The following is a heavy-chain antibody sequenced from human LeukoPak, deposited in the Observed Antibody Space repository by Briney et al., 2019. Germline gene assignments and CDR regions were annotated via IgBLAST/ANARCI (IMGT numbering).Heavy chain of an antibody. CDR2: IWYDGSKK. Sequence: GTSLRLSCAASGFTFSNYGMHWVRQAPGKGLEWLAVIWYDGSKKYYTDSVKGRFTVSRDNSRKMLYLQMNSLRAEDTAVYFCARDRGLKNRIKVAEVDFWGQGTLVTVSS. D-gene: IGHD3-10*01. V-gene: IGHV3-33*01. CDR3: ARDRGLKNRIKVAEVDF. J-gene: IGHJ4*02. CDR1: GFTFSNYG.